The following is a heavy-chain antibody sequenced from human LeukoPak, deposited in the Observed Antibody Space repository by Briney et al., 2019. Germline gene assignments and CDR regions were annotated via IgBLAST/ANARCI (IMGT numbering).Heavy chain of an antibody. J-gene: IGHJ4*02. CDR2: IYYSGST. CDR1: GGSISSSSYY. CDR3: AREATRAGGYFDN. D-gene: IGHD6-13*01. Sequence: PSETLSLTCTVSGGSISSSSYYWGWIRQPPGKGLEWIGNIYYSGSTYYNPSLKSRVTISVDTSKNQFSLKLSSVTAADTAVYYCAREATRAGGYFDNWGQGILVTVSS. V-gene: IGHV4-39*02.